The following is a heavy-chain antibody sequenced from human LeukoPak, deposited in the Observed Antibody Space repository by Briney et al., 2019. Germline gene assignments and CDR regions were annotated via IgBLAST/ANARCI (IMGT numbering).Heavy chain of an antibody. D-gene: IGHD2-21*02. J-gene: IGHJ3*02. CDR3: ARSFLAYCGGDCYRDAFDI. V-gene: IGHV1-24*01. CDR2: LDPEDGET. CDR1: GYTLTELS. Sequence: ASVKVSCKVSGYTLTELSMHWVRQAPGKGLEWMGGLDPEDGETIYAQKFQGRVTMTEDTSTDTAYMELSSLRSEDTAVYYCARSFLAYCGGDCYRDAFDIWGQGTMVTVSS.